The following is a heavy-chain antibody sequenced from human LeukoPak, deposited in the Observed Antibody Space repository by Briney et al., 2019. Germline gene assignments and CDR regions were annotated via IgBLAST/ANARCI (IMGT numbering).Heavy chain of an antibody. CDR1: GFTFSTYG. CDR3: ARGNAVGY. V-gene: IGHV3-30*02. J-gene: IGHJ4*02. D-gene: IGHD4-23*01. CDR2: IRNDESDK. Sequence: GGSLRLSCAASGFTFSTYGMHWVRQAPGKGLDWLAYIRNDESDKYYADSVKGRFTISRDNSKNTLYLQMNSLRAEDTAVYYCARGNAVGYWGQGTLVTVSS.